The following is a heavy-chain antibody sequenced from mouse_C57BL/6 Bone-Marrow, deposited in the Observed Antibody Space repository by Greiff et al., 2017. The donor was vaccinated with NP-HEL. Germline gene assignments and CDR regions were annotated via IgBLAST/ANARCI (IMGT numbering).Heavy chain of an antibody. CDR1: GFNIKDDY. Sequence: VQLQQSGAELVRPGASVKLSCTASGFNIKDDYMHWVKQRPEQGLEWIGWIDPENGDTEYASKFPGTATIPADPSSNTAYLQLSSLTAEDTAVYYCTTAGGGYGPFYFDYWGQGTTLTVSS. V-gene: IGHV14-4*01. D-gene: IGHD1-1*01. CDR3: TTAGGGYGPFYFDY. J-gene: IGHJ2*01. CDR2: IDPENGDT.